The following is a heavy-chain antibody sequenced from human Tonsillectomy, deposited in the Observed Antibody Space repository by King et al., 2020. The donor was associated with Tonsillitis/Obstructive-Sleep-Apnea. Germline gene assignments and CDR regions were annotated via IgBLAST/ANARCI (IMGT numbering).Heavy chain of an antibody. J-gene: IGHJ5*02. V-gene: IGHV3-21*01. D-gene: IGHD3-16*01. Sequence: VQLVESGGGLVKPGGSLRLSCAASGFTFSSYTMNWVRQAPVKGLEWVSSISSSSSYIYYADSVKGRFTISRDNAKNSLYLQMNSLRAEDTAVYYCARGDRLNWFDPWGQGTLVTVSS. CDR2: ISSSSSYI. CDR1: GFTFSSYT. CDR3: ARGDRLNWFDP.